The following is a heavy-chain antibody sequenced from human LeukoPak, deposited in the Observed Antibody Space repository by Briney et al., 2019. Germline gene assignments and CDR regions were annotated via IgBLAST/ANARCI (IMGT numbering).Heavy chain of an antibody. V-gene: IGHV3-30-3*01. J-gene: IGHJ3*02. D-gene: IGHD5-24*01. CDR1: GFTFSDYA. CDR3: AREGDDDAFDI. CDR2: ISKDGSDK. Sequence: GRSLRLSCAASGFTFSDYAMHWVRQAPGKGLEWVAVISKDGSDKYYPGSVRGRFTISRDNSKNTLYLQMNSLRAEDTAVYYCAREGDDDAFDIWGQGTMVTVSS.